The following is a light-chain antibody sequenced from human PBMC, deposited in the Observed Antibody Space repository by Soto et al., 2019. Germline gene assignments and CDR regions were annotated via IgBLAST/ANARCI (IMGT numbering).Light chain of an antibody. J-gene: IGKJ2*01. CDR1: QTVLYW. V-gene: IGKV1-5*01. CDR3: QQYTAFPYT. Sequence: DIQMTQSPSTLSASVGDRVTITCRASQTVLYWLAWYQQKPGRAPRLLIYDASSLQSGVPSRFTGSGSGTEFSITITSLQPDDFATSYCQQYTAFPYTFGQGTKLEI. CDR2: DAS.